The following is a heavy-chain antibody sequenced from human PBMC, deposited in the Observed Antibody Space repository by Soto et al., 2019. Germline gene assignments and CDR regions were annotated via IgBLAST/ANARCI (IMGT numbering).Heavy chain of an antibody. CDR2: ISGSGGST. J-gene: IGHJ5*02. V-gene: IGHV3-23*01. Sequence: GGSLRLSCAASGFTFSSYAMSWVRQAPGKGLEWVSAISGSGGSTYYADSVKGRFTISRDNSKNTLYLQMNSLRAEDTAVYYCESVVVPAAANWFDPWGQGTLVTISS. D-gene: IGHD2-2*01. CDR3: ESVVVPAAANWFDP. CDR1: GFTFSSYA.